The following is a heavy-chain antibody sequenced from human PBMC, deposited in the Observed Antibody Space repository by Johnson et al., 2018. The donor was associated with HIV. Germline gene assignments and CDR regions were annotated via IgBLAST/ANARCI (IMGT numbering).Heavy chain of an antibody. CDR3: ARDGDSSGPLHDAFDI. V-gene: IGHV3-53*01. CDR1: GFTVSSNY. CDR2: IYSGGST. J-gene: IGHJ3*02. Sequence: EVLLLESGGGLIQPGGSLRLSCAASGFTVSSNYMSWVRHAPGKGLEWVSIIYSGGSTYYADSVKVRFPISRYNYKNTLYLQMNSLRAEDTAVYYCARDGDSSGPLHDAFDIWGQGTMVTVSS. D-gene: IGHD3-22*01.